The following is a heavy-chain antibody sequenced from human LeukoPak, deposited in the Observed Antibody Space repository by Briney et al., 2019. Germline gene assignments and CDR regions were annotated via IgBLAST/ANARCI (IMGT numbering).Heavy chain of an antibody. D-gene: IGHD1-26*01. CDR1: GFTFSTNS. CDR3: ARDWASPGPTTI. Sequence: PGGSLRRSCAASGFTFSTNSMSWVRQAPGKGLEWVSYITSSGSVIHYSDSVRGRFTISRDNAKSSLYLQMNSLRAEDTAIYYCARDWASPGPTTIWGQGTLVTVSS. J-gene: IGHJ4*02. CDR2: ITSSGSVI. V-gene: IGHV3-48*01.